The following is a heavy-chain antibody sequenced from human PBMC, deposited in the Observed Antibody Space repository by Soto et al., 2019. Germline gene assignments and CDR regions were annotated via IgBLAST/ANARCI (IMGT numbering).Heavy chain of an antibody. Sequence: QVQLQESGPGLVKPSETLSLTCTVSGGSISSSSYYWGWIRQPPGQGLEWIGSIFYRGSTYYNPSLQSRVTISVDTSTNQFSRKLRSVTAADTAVYDCARIVRGIVITYYYMDVWGKGTTVTVSS. J-gene: IGHJ6*03. CDR2: IFYRGST. V-gene: IGHV4-39*01. CDR1: GGSISSSSYY. CDR3: ARIVRGIVITYYYMDV. D-gene: IGHD2-21*01.